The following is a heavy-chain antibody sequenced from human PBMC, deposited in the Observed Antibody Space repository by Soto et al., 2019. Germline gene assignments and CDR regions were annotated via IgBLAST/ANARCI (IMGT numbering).Heavy chain of an antibody. Sequence: QVQLVESGGGVVQPGRSLRLSCAASGFTFSSYAMHWVRQAPGKGLEGVAVISYDGSNKYYADSVKGRFTISRDNSKNTRYLQMNSLRAEDTAVYYVASLKISGYSSSRADYWGQGTLVTVSS. CDR3: ASLKISGYSSSRADY. V-gene: IGHV3-30-3*01. CDR1: GFTFSSYA. J-gene: IGHJ4*02. CDR2: ISYDGSNK. D-gene: IGHD6-13*01.